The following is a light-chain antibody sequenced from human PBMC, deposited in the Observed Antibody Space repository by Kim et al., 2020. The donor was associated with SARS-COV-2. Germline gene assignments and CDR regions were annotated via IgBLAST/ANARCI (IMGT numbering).Light chain of an antibody. CDR2: DVT. V-gene: IGLV2-14*03. CDR1: SSDIGAYDY. J-gene: IGLJ1*01. Sequence: VSGSPGQSITISCTGTSSDIGAYDYVSWYQQSPGKAPNLLIYDVTKRPSGVSSRFSGSKSGNTASLTISGLQAEDEADYYCSSCGVFGTGTMVTVL. CDR3: SSCGV.